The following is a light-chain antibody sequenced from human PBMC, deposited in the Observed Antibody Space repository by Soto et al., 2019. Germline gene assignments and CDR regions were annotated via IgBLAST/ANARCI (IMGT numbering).Light chain of an antibody. J-gene: IGKJ1*01. Sequence: EIVMTQSPATLSVSPGERATLSCRASQSVSSKLAWYQQKPGQGPRLLIYGASTRATGIPARFSGSGSGTEFTLTISSLQSEDFAVSYYQHYSTWLWTFGQGTKVEIK. V-gene: IGKV3-15*01. CDR2: GAS. CDR1: QSVSSK. CDR3: QHYSTWLWT.